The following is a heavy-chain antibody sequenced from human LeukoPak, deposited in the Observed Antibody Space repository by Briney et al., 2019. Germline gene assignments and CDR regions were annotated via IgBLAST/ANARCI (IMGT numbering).Heavy chain of an antibody. CDR1: GHTFTSYA. CDR3: ARPGIEQQLVYDAFDI. CDR2: INTNTGNP. J-gene: IGHJ3*02. D-gene: IGHD6-13*01. Sequence: ASVKVSCKASGHTFTSYAMNWVRQAPGQGLEWMGWINTNTGNPTYAQGFTGRFVFSLDTSVSTAYLQISSLKAEDTAVYYCARPGIEQQLVYDAFDIWGQGTMVTVSS. V-gene: IGHV7-4-1*02.